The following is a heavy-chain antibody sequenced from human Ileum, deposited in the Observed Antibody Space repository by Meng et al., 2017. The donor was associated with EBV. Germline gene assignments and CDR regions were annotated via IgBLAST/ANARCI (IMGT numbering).Heavy chain of an antibody. CDR2: IYYSGST. D-gene: IGHD3-22*01. CDR1: GYAISSTNW. J-gene: IGHJ4*02. V-gene: IGHV4-28*01. Sequence: QEQLQASGPGTVKPSATLSLTCAVSGYAISSTNWWGWIRQPPGKGLEWIGYIYYSGSTSYNPSLKSRVTMSVDTSKNQFSLNLNSVTAVDTAVYYCARNVPGTSAYYDWGQGTLVTVSS. CDR3: ARNVPGTSAYYD.